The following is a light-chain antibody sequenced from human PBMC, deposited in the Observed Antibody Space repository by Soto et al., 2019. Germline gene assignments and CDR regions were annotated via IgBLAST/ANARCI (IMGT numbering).Light chain of an antibody. CDR3: QQFSSYPLT. CDR2: GAT. V-gene: IGKV3-15*01. Sequence: EIVMTQSPSTLSVSPGESATLSCRASQSVSSNLAWYQQKPGQAPRLLIYGATTRATGIPDRFSGGGSGTDFTLTISRLEPEDFAVYYCQQFSSYPLTFGGGTKV. J-gene: IGKJ4*02. CDR1: QSVSSN.